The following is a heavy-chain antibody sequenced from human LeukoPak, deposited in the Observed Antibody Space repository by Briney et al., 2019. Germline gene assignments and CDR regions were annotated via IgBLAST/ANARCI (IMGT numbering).Heavy chain of an antibody. CDR1: GGSLSNNY. CDR3: ARDSCGDYVFTH. V-gene: IGHV4-34*01. J-gene: IGHJ4*02. Sequence: SETQSLPCTVSGGSLSNNYWSWIRQTPGKGLEWLGQINQSGRTNYNPSLKSRVTLSVDTSKNQFSLKLTSVTAADTAVYFCARDSCGDYVFTHWGEGTLVTVSS. CDR2: INQSGRT. D-gene: IGHD4-17*01.